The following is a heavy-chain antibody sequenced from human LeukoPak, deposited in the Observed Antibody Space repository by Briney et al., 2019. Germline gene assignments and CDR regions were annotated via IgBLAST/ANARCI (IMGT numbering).Heavy chain of an antibody. CDR3: ARRQGCSSTSCPPDS. Sequence: GESLKISCRGSGYSFTTYWIGWVRQMPGKGLEWMGIIYPGDSDTRYSPSFQGQVTMSADKSINTSYLQWSSLKASDTAMHYSARRQGCSSTSCPPDSWGQGTLVTVSS. CDR1: GYSFTTYW. D-gene: IGHD2-2*01. J-gene: IGHJ4*02. V-gene: IGHV5-51*01. CDR2: IYPGDSDT.